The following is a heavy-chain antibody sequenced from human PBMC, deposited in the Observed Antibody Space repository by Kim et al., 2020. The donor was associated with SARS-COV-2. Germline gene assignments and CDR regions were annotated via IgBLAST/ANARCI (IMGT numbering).Heavy chain of an antibody. V-gene: IGHV4-31*02. CDR3: ARTYLELNNWFDP. J-gene: IGHJ5*02. D-gene: IGHD1-7*01. Sequence: YNPSLKSRVTISVDTSKNQFSLKLSSVTAADTAVYYCARTYLELNNWFDPWGQGTLVTVSS.